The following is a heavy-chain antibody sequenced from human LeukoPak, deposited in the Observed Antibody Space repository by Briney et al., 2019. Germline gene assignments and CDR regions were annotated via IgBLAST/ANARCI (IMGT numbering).Heavy chain of an antibody. J-gene: IGHJ4*02. CDR1: GFTFSDHY. CDR3: AREGGYCSGGSCYRTLDY. CDR2: TRNKANSYTT. D-gene: IGHD2-15*01. V-gene: IGHV3-72*01. Sequence: GGSLRLSCAASGFTFSDHYMDWVRQAPGKGLEWVGRTRNKANSYTTEYAASVKGRFTISRDDSKNSLYLQMNSLKTEDTAVYYCAREGGYCSGGSCYRTLDYWGQGTLVTVSS.